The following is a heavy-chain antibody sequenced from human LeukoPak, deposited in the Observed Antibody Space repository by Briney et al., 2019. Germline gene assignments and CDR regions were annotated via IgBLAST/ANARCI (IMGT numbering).Heavy chain of an antibody. Sequence: PSETLSLTRFVSGDSITNSGWSWGWVRQPPGKGLEWIGTLPYDENVADRGIPSYNPSLTSRVTISADTSKNHLSLTVNSVTAADTASYYCARLTLTGVGGRGWFDSWGQGALVIVSS. CDR1: GDSITNSGWS. J-gene: IGHJ5*01. CDR2: LPYDENVADRGIP. CDR3: ARLTLTGVGGRGWFDS. V-gene: IGHV4-39*02. D-gene: IGHD3-3*01.